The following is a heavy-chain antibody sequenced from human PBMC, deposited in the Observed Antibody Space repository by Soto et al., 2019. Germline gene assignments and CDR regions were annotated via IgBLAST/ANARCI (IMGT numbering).Heavy chain of an antibody. V-gene: IGHV2-5*02. Sequence: SGSTPVNPTQTLTLTCSLSGFSVSSNGARVGWIRQPPGKALEWLALIYWDDDKHYNPSLKSRLTITKDTSENQVVLTVTDVDPADTATYYCFHFTLGSYSHVYFLYLGHALLVSVPP. J-gene: IGHJ4*01. D-gene: IGHD3-10*01. CDR3: FHFTLGSYSHVYFLY. CDR1: GFSVSSNGAR. CDR2: IYWDDDK.